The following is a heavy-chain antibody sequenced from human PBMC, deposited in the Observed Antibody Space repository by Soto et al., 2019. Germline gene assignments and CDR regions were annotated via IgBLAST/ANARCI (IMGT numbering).Heavy chain of an antibody. CDR1: GGSFRNYY. D-gene: IGHD3-22*01. Sequence: PSETLSLTCGVYGGSFRNYYWIWVRQPPGKGLEWIGVINHSGSTYHNLSLKGRVTMSVDASRNQFSLKLTSMTAADTAVYYCARLGGYVSVGYYYLWDSWGQGTLVTVSS. V-gene: IGHV4-34*01. CDR2: INHSGST. CDR3: ARLGGYVSVGYYYLWDS. J-gene: IGHJ4*02.